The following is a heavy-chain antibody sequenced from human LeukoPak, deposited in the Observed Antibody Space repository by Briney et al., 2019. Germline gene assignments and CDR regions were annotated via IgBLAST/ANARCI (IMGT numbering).Heavy chain of an antibody. D-gene: IGHD3-10*01. CDR3: ARGCGSENYFFHNWFDP. V-gene: IGHV3-7*03. CDR1: GFTFSNYW. Sequence: GGSLRLSCAASGFTFSNYWMSWVRQAPGKGLERVANIKRDGSEKYYVGSVKGRFTISRDNAKNSLYLQMNSLRVEDTAVYYCARGCGSENYFFHNWFDPWGQGTLVSVSS. J-gene: IGHJ5*02. CDR2: IKRDGSEK.